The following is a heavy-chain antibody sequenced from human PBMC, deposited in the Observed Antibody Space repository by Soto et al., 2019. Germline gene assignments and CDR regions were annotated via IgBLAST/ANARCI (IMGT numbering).Heavy chain of an antibody. J-gene: IGHJ6*01. CDR1: GFTFSSYA. Sequence: GVSLRRSCAASGFTFSSYAMSWVRQAPGKGLEWVSAISGSGGSTYYADSVKGRFTISRDNSKNTLYLQMNSLRAEDTAVYYCAKEEDYSTYYYYYMDVWRQGTTVTSSS. V-gene: IGHV3-23*01. D-gene: IGHD4-4*01. CDR2: ISGSGGST. CDR3: AKEEDYSTYYYYYMDV.